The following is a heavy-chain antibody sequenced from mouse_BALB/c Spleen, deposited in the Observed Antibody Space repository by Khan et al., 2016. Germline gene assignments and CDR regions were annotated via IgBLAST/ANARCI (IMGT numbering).Heavy chain of an antibody. CDR3: ARKGAYDGSSSPFAY. CDR1: GFAFSSYD. V-gene: IGHV5-12-1*01. CDR2: ISSGGGNT. Sequence: EVELVESGGGLVKPGGSLKLSCAASGFAFSSYDMSWVRQTPEKRLEWVAYISSGGGNTYYPDTVKGRFTISRDNAKNTLYLQVSSLKSEDTAMDYCARKGAYDGSSSPFAYWGQGTLVTVSA. D-gene: IGHD1-1*01. J-gene: IGHJ3*01.